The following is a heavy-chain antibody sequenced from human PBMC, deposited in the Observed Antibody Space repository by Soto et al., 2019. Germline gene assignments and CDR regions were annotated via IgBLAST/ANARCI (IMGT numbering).Heavy chain of an antibody. CDR3: ARERGGTMVRGVLRNYYYYGMDV. Sequence: SETLSLTCTVSGGSISSGGYYWSWIRQHPGKGLEWIGYIYYCGSNYYNPSLKSRVTISVDTSKNQFSLKLSTVTAADTAVYYCARERGGTMVRGVLRNYYYYGMDVWGQGTTVTVSS. CDR1: GGSISSGGYY. J-gene: IGHJ6*02. D-gene: IGHD3-10*01. CDR2: IYYCGSN. V-gene: IGHV4-31*03.